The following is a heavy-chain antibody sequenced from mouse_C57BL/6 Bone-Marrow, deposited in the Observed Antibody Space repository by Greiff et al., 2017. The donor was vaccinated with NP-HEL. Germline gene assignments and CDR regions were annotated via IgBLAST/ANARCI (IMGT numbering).Heavy chain of an antibody. CDR1: GYTFTSYW. D-gene: IGHD1-1*01. Sequence: QVQLQQPGAELVKPGASVKMSCKASGYTFTSYWITWVKQRPGQGLEWIGDIYPGSGGTNYNEKFKSKATLTVDTSSSTAYMQLSSLTSEDSAVYYCARGYYGSWYFDYWGQGTTLTVSS. V-gene: IGHV1-55*01. CDR3: ARGYYGSWYFDY. CDR2: IYPGSGGT. J-gene: IGHJ2*01.